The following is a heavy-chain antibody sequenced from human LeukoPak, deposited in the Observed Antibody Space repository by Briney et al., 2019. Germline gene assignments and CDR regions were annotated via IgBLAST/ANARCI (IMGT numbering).Heavy chain of an antibody. CDR1: GYTFTGYY. CDR3: ARATYYYDSSGYYKY. V-gene: IGHV1-2*02. D-gene: IGHD3-22*01. CDR2: INPNSGGT. J-gene: IGHJ4*02. Sequence: ASVKVSCKASGYTFTGYYLYWVRQAPGQGLEWVGWINPNSGGTNYAQKFQGRVTMTRDTSISTAYMEVSRLRSDDTAVYYCARATYYYDSSGYYKYWGQGTLVTVSS.